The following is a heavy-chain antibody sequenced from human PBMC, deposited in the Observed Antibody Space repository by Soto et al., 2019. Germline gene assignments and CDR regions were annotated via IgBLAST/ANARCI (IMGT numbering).Heavy chain of an antibody. D-gene: IGHD5-18*01. V-gene: IGHV3-23*01. J-gene: IGHJ4*02. CDR1: VFTFSSYA. CDR2: ISGSGGSR. CDR3: TIGVSAAMAAFEY. Sequence: GGSLRLSCAASVFTFSSYAMSLVRQSPGKGLEWVSAISGSGGSRYYADSVKGRFTISRDNSKNTLYLQMNSMRAEDTAVYYCTIGVSAAMAAFEYWGQGTLVTVSS.